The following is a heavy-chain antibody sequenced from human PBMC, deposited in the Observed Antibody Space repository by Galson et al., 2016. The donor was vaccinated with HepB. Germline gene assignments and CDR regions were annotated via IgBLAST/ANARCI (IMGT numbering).Heavy chain of an antibody. CDR3: AKDIPPRD. CDR1: GFTFDHYT. J-gene: IGHJ4*02. Sequence: SLRLSCAASGFTFDHYTMHWVRQAPGKGLEWVSLIGWDGESTFYADSVKGRFTISRDNSTNSLYLQMNSLRTEDTALYFCAKDIPPRDWGQGTLVTVSS. V-gene: IGHV3-43*01. CDR2: IGWDGEST.